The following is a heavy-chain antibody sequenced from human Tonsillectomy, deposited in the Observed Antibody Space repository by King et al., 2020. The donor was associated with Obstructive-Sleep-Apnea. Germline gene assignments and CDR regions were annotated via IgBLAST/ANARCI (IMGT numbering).Heavy chain of an antibody. Sequence: DVQLVESGGGLVKPGGSLRLSCAASGFTFSSCSMNWVRQAPGKGLEWVSSISSSSSYIYYADSVKGRFTISRDNAKNSLYLQMNSLRAEDTAVYYCARMAAALTPHWGLGTLVTVSS. V-gene: IGHV3-21*01. CDR1: GFTFSSCS. D-gene: IGHD4-23*01. J-gene: IGHJ4*02. CDR2: ISSSSSYI. CDR3: ARMAAALTPH.